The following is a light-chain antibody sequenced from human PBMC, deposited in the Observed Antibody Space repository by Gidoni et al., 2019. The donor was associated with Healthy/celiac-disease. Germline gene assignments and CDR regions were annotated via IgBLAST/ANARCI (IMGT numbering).Light chain of an antibody. CDR3: QQSYSTQFT. V-gene: IGKV1-39*01. CDR1: QSISSY. J-gene: IGKJ3*01. Sequence: DIQMTQSPSSLSASVGDRVTITCRSSQSISSYLNWYQQKPGKAPKLLIYAASSLQSGVPSRFSCSGSGTDFTLTISSLQPEDFATYYCQQSYSTQFTFGPGTKVDI. CDR2: AAS.